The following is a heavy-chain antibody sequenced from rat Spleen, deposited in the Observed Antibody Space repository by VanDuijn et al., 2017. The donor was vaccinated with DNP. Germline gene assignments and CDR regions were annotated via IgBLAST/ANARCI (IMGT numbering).Heavy chain of an antibody. CDR2: ISPSGGST. CDR1: GFSISNYD. J-gene: IGHJ2*01. D-gene: IGHD1-9*01. V-gene: IGHV5-25*01. Sequence: EVQLVESGGGLVQPGKSLKLSCAASGFSISNYDIAWVRQAPTKGLEGVPSISPSGGSTNYRDSVKGRFTVTRDNAKSTLYLQMDSLRSEDTAAYYCARRSGDYGYKLLFDYWGQGVMVTVSS. CDR3: ARRSGDYGYKLLFDY.